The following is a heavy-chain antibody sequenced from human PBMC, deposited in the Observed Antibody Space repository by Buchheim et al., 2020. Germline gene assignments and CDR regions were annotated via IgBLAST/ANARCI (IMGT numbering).Heavy chain of an antibody. V-gene: IGHV4-4*02. CDR3: ARGDNSGKAGSYFDY. Sequence: QVQLQESGPGLVKPSGTLSLTCAVSGGSISSSNWWSWVRQPPGKGLEWIGEIYHSWSTNYNPSLKPRLTLPVDKSKNQFSLKLSAVTAADTAVYYCARGDNSGKAGSYFDYWGQGTL. CDR1: GGSISSSNW. D-gene: IGHD1-1*01. J-gene: IGHJ4*02. CDR2: IYHSWST.